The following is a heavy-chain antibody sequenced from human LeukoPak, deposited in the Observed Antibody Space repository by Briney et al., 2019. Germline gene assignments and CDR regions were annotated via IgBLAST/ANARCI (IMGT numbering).Heavy chain of an antibody. CDR1: GFTFSSYG. Sequence: GGSLRLSCAASGFTFSSYGMHWVRQAPGKGLEWVSFIRYDGSNKYYADSVKGRFTISRDNAKNSLYLQMNSLRAEDTAVYYWANQYSSGWYGEAFDIWGEGKTLTASS. D-gene: IGHD6-19*01. CDR3: ANQYSSGWYGEAFDI. J-gene: IGHJ3*02. CDR2: IRYDGSNK. V-gene: IGHV3-30*02.